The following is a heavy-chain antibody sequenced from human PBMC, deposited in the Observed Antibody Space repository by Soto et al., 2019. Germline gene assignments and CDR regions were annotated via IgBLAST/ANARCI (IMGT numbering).Heavy chain of an antibody. Sequence: ASVKVSCKASGYTFTSYGISWVRQAPGQGLEWMGWISAYNGNTNYAQKLQGRVTMTTDTSTSTAYMELRSLRSDDTAVYYCARQAPEVYDFWSGYYDYWGQGTLVTVS. CDR2: ISAYNGNT. D-gene: IGHD3-3*01. V-gene: IGHV1-18*01. J-gene: IGHJ4*02. CDR3: ARQAPEVYDFWSGYYDY. CDR1: GYTFTSYG.